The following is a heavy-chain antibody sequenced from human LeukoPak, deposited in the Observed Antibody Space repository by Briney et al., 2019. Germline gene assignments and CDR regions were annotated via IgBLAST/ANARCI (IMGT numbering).Heavy chain of an antibody. V-gene: IGHV3-30*02. CDR1: EFTFSSYG. CDR3: AKNMVRGVIMSSSLDY. CDR2: IRYDGSNK. J-gene: IGHJ4*02. Sequence: GGSLRLSCAASEFTFSSYGMHWVRQASGKGLEWEAFIRYDGSNKYYADSVKGRFTISRDNSKNTLYLQMNSLRAEDTAVYYCAKNMVRGVIMSSSLDYWGQGTLVTVSS. D-gene: IGHD3-10*01.